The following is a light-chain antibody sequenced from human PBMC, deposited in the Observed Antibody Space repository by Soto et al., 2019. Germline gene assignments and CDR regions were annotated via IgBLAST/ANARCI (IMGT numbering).Light chain of an antibody. CDR1: QDISNY. CDR2: DAS. J-gene: IGKJ3*01. Sequence: DIQMTQSPSSLSASVGDRVTITCQASQDISNYLNWYQQKPGKAPKLLIYDASNLETGVPSRFSGSGSGTDFTFTISSLQPEDIATYYCQQYDNPVCTFGPGTKVDIK. V-gene: IGKV1-33*01. CDR3: QQYDNPVCT.